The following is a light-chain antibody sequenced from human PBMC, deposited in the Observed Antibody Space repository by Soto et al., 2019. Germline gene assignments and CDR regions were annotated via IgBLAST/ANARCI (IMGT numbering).Light chain of an antibody. CDR1: QSAPSSN. CDR2: DAS. V-gene: IGKV3-11*01. Sequence: ETVLTQSPCTLSLSPGERVTLSCRTSQSAPSSNLAWYQQKPGQAPRLLIYDASYRATDIPPRFSGSGSGTDFTLTISSLEPEDFAVYYCQQRRSWPPTITFGQGTRLEIK. J-gene: IGKJ5*01. CDR3: QQRRSWPPTIT.